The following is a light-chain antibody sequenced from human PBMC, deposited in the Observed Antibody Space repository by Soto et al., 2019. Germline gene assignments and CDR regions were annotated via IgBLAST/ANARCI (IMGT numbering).Light chain of an antibody. J-gene: IGKJ2*01. CDR3: QQYNNWPPHT. CDR1: QSVSSN. CDR2: GAS. V-gene: IGKV3D-15*01. Sequence: EIVMTQSPATMSVSPGERATLSCRASQSVSSNLAWYQQKPGQAPRLLIYGASIRATGIPARFSGSGSGTEFTLTISSLQSEDFAVYYCQQYNNWPPHTFGQGTKLEIK.